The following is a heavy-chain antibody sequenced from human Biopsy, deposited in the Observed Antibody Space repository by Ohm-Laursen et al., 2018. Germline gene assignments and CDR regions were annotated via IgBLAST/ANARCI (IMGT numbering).Heavy chain of an antibody. CDR1: GYTFTAFS. CDR2: INPKSGDT. J-gene: IGHJ2*01. V-gene: IGHV1-2*02. CDR3: ARGRRHCSGTCSRWYFDL. Sequence: ASVKVSCKASGYTFTAFSVHWLRQAPGQGLEWMGCINPKSGDTDYPQNFQGRVSMTRDTSISTAYMDLSRLRSDDTAVYYCARGRRHCSGTCSRWYFDLWGRGTLVTVSS. D-gene: IGHD2-2*01.